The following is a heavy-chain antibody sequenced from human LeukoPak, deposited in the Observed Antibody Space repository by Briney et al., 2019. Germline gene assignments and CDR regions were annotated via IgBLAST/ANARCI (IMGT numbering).Heavy chain of an antibody. CDR2: LYSAGNT. D-gene: IGHD3-10*01. Sequence: PGGSLRLSCAASGFTVSSNYMSWVRQAPGKGLEWVSVLYSAGNTYYADSVQGRFTISRDNSRNTLYLQMNSLRVEDTAVYYCATEGFRGVLFHIWGQGTVVTVSS. V-gene: IGHV3-66*01. J-gene: IGHJ3*02. CDR1: GFTVSSNY. CDR3: ATEGFRGVLFHI.